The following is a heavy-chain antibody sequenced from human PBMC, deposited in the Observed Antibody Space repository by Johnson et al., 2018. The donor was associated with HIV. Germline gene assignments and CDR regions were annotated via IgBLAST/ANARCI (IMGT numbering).Heavy chain of an antibody. D-gene: IGHD3-16*01. CDR2: IKQDGSEK. CDR1: GFTFSSYG. J-gene: IGHJ3*02. Sequence: EVKLLESGGGLVQPGGSLRLSCAASGFTFSSYGMSWVRQAPGKGLEWVANIKQDGSEKYYVDSVKGRFTISRDNDENSLNLQMNSLRAEDTAVYYCVGGWDAFDIWGQGTMVTVSS. CDR3: VGGWDAFDI. V-gene: IGHV3-7*02.